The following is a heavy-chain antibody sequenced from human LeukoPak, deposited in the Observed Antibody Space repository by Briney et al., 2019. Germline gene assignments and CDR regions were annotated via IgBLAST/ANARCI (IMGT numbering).Heavy chain of an antibody. CDR1: GGSMSSDY. D-gene: IGHD3-3*01. Sequence: SETLSLTCTFSGGSMSSDYWTWIRQPAGKGLEWIGHIYTSGSTDFNPSLKSRVTMSVDTSKNQFSLNLSSVTAADTAVYYCARLQRGYYYMDVWGKGTTVTVS. V-gene: IGHV4-4*07. CDR2: IYTSGST. J-gene: IGHJ6*03. CDR3: ARLQRGYYYMDV.